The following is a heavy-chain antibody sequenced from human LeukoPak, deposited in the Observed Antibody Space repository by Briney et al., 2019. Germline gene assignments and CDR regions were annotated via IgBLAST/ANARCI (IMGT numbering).Heavy chain of an antibody. CDR3: ARETHSGGSPIDY. CDR2: IWYDGSNK. Sequence: GRSLRLSCAASGFTFSSYGMHWVRQAPGTGLEWVAVIWYDGSNKYYADSVKGRFTISRDNSKNTLYLQMNSLRAEDTAVYYCARETHSGGSPIDYWGQGTLVTVSS. V-gene: IGHV3-33*01. J-gene: IGHJ4*02. D-gene: IGHD2-15*01. CDR1: GFTFSSYG.